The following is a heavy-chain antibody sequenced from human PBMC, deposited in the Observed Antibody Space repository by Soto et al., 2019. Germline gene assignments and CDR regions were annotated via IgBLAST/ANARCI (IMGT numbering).Heavy chain of an antibody. J-gene: IGHJ4*02. CDR1: GFTFSSHA. Sequence: EVQLVESGGGLVQPGGSLKLSCAVSGFTFSSHAMNWVRQAPGKGLEWVAYIHGTRSIIYYADSVKGRFTISRDNAKNSLYLQMDSLRDEETVLYYCSRDARNGDYDYWGQGTLVTVSS. D-gene: IGHD4-17*01. CDR2: IHGTRSII. CDR3: SRDARNGDYDY. V-gene: IGHV3-48*02.